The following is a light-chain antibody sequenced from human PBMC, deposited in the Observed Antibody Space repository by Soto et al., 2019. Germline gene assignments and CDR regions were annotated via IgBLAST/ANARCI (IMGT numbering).Light chain of an antibody. CDR2: DAS. J-gene: IGKJ2*01. V-gene: IGKV1-5*01. CDR3: QQYNYYPYT. Sequence: DIQVTQSPSTLSASVGDRVIIACRASQAADKWVAWYQQKPGKAPNVLIYDASRLESGVPSRFSGSGSGTLFTLTISNLQPDDFATYYCQQYNYYPYTFGQGTKVEI. CDR1: QAADKW.